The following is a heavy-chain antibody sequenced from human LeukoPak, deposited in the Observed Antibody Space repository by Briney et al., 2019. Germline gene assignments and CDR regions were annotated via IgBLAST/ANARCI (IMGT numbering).Heavy chain of an antibody. CDR1: GYSISSGYY. Sequence: SETLSLTCTASGYSISSGYYWGWIRQPPGKGLEWIGSIYHSGSTYYNPSLKSRVTISVDTSKNQFSLKLSSVTAADTAVYYCARRSKWLWFGTDEDYWGQGTLVTVSS. V-gene: IGHV4-38-2*02. D-gene: IGHD3-10*01. CDR2: IYHSGST. CDR3: ARRSKWLWFGTDEDY. J-gene: IGHJ4*02.